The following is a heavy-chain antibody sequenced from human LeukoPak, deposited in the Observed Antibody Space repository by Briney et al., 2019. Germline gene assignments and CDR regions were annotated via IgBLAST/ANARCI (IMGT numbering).Heavy chain of an antibody. CDR3: AKDRSKKTSGGVPPSRAQYYFDY. CDR1: GFTFNSYA. V-gene: IGHV3-30*18. D-gene: IGHD3-3*01. Sequence: PGGSLRLSCAASGFTFNSYAMHWVRQVPGKGLEWVAVISYDGSYKYQADSVKGRFTISRDNSKNTLYLQMNSLRVEDTAVYYCAKDRSKKTSGGVPPSRAQYYFDYWGQGTLVTVSS. CDR2: ISYDGSYK. J-gene: IGHJ4*02.